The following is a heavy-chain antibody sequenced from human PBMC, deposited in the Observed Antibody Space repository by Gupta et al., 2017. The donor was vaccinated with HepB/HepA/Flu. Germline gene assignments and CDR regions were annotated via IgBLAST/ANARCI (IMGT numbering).Heavy chain of an antibody. J-gene: IGHJ3*02. Sequence: QVQLQESGPGLVKPSETLSLTCTVSGGPISSYYLSWIRQPAGKGLEWIGRIYTSGSTNYNPSLKSRVTMSVDTSKNQFSLKLSSVTAADTAVYYCARESPLITIFGVVGASDAFDIWGQGTMVTVSS. CDR3: ARESPLITIFGVVGASDAFDI. CDR1: GGPISSYY. D-gene: IGHD3-3*01. V-gene: IGHV4-4*07. CDR2: IYTSGST.